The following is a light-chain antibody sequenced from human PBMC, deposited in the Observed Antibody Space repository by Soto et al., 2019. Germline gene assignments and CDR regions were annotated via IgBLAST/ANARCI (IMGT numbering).Light chain of an antibody. CDR2: RVS. CDR1: RSLNGW. Sequence: DFQMTQFPSTLSASVGDTVTITCRASRSLNGWLAWYQQKPGKAPRLLIYRVSTLESGVPSRFRGSGSGTEFTLTISSLQFDDSAIYFCQQYYGAWTFGQGTKVEIK. J-gene: IGKJ1*01. CDR3: QQYYGAWT. V-gene: IGKV1-5*03.